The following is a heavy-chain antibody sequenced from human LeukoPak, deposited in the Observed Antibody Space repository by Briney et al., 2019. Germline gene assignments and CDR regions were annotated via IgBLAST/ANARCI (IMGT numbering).Heavy chain of an antibody. CDR1: GFTFSSYA. V-gene: IGHV3-23*01. J-gene: IGHJ4*02. CDR2: ISGSGSGGST. CDR3: AKLLAVTNSYNFNY. Sequence: GGSLRLSCAASGFTFSSYAMSWVRQAPGKRLEWVSTISGSGSGGSTYYADSVKGRFTISRDNSKDTLYLQMNSLRAEDTAVYYCAKLLAVTNSYNFNYWGQGTLVTVSS. D-gene: IGHD6-19*01.